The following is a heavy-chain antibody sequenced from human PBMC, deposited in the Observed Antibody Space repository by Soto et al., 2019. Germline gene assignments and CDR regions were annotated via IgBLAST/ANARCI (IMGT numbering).Heavy chain of an antibody. D-gene: IGHD5-12*01. CDR1: GFTFSSYA. J-gene: IGHJ4*02. Sequence: PGGSLRLSCAASGFTFSSYAMHWVRQAPGKGLEWVAVISYDGSNKYYADSVKGRFTIYRDNSKDTLYLQMNSLRAEDTAVYYCARDGDGYTFDYWGQGTLVTVSS. CDR3: ARDGDGYTFDY. V-gene: IGHV3-30-3*01. CDR2: ISYDGSNK.